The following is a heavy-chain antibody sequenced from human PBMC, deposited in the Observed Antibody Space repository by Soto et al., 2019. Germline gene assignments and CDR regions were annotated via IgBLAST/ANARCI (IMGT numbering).Heavy chain of an antibody. CDR1: GGSISSYY. V-gene: IGHV4-59*08. Sequence: SETLSLTCTVSGGSISSYYWSWIRQPPGKGLEWIGYIYYSGSTNYNPSLKSRVTISVDTSKNQFSLKLSSVTAADTAVYYCARLGGDELNYYYYYMDVWGKGTTVTVSS. D-gene: IGHD2-21*01. CDR3: ARLGGDELNYYYYYMDV. J-gene: IGHJ6*03. CDR2: IYYSGST.